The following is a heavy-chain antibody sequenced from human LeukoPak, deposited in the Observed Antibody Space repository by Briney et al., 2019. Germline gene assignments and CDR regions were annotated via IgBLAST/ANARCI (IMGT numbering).Heavy chain of an antibody. J-gene: IGHJ4*02. CDR1: GFTFSSYW. CDR3: VRDGDTSGYTN. CDR2: IKQDGSER. D-gene: IGHD3-22*01. Sequence: GGSLRLSCAASGFTFSSYWMHWVRQAPGKGLEWVANIKQDGSERHYVDSVKGRFTISRDNAKNSLYLQMYSLRAEDTAVYSCVRDGDTSGYTNWGQGTLVTVSS. V-gene: IGHV3-7*01.